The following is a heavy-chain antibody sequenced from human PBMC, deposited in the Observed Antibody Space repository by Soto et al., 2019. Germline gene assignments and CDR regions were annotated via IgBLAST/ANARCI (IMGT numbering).Heavy chain of an antibody. CDR3: VKESFVTGFRLVTS. J-gene: IGHJ4*02. CDR2: IGGSGDTT. V-gene: IGHV3-23*01. CDR1: GFSFRDYG. D-gene: IGHD3-9*01. Sequence: EVQLLESGGALVQPGGSLRLSCEASGFSFRDYGMSWVRQAPGKGLQWVAGIGGSGDTTNYADSVKGRFTISRDNSKNTLYLQMNSLTAGDSAVYYCVKESFVTGFRLVTSWGQGTLVSVSS.